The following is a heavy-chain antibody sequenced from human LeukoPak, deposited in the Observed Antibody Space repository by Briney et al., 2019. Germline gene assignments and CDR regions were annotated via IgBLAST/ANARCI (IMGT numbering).Heavy chain of an antibody. J-gene: IGHJ4*02. CDR1: GFTFNNNA. Sequence: GGSLRLSCATSGFTFNNNAMSWVRQAPGKGLEWVAVIWHDGSNKYYADSVKGRFTISRDNSKNTLYLQMNSLRAEDTAVYYCGRDRSSAFDYWGQGTLVTVSS. D-gene: IGHD3-22*01. CDR2: IWHDGSNK. CDR3: GRDRSSAFDY. V-gene: IGHV3-33*08.